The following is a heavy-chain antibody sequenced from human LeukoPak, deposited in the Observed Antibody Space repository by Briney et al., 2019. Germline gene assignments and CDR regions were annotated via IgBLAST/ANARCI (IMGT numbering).Heavy chain of an antibody. Sequence: SETLSLTCTVSGDSISTSTYYWGWIRQSPGKGLEWIGSIHYSGNTYSNPSPKSRVTISVDTSKNQFSLKVRSVTAADTAVYYCARQWDYWGQGTLVTVSS. CDR2: IHYSGNT. J-gene: IGHJ4*02. CDR1: GDSISTSTYY. V-gene: IGHV4-39*01. CDR3: ARQWDY.